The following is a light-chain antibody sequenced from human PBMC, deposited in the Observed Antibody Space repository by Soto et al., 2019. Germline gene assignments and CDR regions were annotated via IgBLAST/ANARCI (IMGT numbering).Light chain of an antibody. CDR3: QQRYSWPPLT. V-gene: IGKV3-11*01. Sequence: DIVLTQSPAILSLSPGERATLSCRASQSVSNFLAWYQQKPGQAPSLLIYDASNRATGVPARFSGSGSGTDFTLTITSLEPEDFAVYYCQQRYSWPPLTFGGGTRVEIK. CDR1: QSVSNF. J-gene: IGKJ4*01. CDR2: DAS.